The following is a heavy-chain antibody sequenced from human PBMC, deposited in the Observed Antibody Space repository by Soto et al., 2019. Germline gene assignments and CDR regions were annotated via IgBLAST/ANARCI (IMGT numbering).Heavy chain of an antibody. D-gene: IGHD3-10*01. Sequence: SETLSLTCTVSGGSISSSSYYWGWIRQPPGKGLEWIGSIYYSGSTYYNPSLKSRVTISVDTSKNQFSLKLSSVTAADTAVYYCARHEPPMVRGVIGWFDPWGQGTLVTVSS. CDR2: IYYSGST. V-gene: IGHV4-39*01. J-gene: IGHJ5*02. CDR3: ARHEPPMVRGVIGWFDP. CDR1: GGSISSSSYY.